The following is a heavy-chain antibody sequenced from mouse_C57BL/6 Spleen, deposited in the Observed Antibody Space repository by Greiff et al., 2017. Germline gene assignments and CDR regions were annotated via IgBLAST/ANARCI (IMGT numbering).Heavy chain of an antibody. D-gene: IGHD1-1*01. J-gene: IGHJ4*01. CDR2: IYPGSGNP. Sequence: VQLQQSGAELVRPGASVKLSCQASGYTFTDYYINWVKQRPGQGLEWIARIYPGSGNPYYNEKFKGKATLTAEKSSSTAYMPLSSLTSEDSAVYFCARRGYGSSYAMDYWGQGTSVTVSS. CDR1: GYTFTDYY. CDR3: ARRGYGSSYAMDY. V-gene: IGHV1-76*01.